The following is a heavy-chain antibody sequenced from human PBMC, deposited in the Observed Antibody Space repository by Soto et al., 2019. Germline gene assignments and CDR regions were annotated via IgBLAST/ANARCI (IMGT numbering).Heavy chain of an antibody. D-gene: IGHD6-13*01. CDR3: ARLRGYSSCLLHHYHNGMDV. Sequence: SETLSLTCTVSGGSISRGGYYWSWIRQHQGKGLEWIGYIYYSGSTYYNPSLKSRVTISVDTSKNQFSLKLSSVTAADTAVYYCARLRGYSSCLLHHYHNGMDVWGQGTTVTVSS. CDR1: GGSISRGGYY. CDR2: IYYSGST. V-gene: IGHV4-31*03. J-gene: IGHJ6*01.